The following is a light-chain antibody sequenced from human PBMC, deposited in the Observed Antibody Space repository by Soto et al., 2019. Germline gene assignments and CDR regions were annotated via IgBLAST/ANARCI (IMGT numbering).Light chain of an antibody. CDR2: DIS. CDR3: QQRSSWPRNT. V-gene: IGKV3-11*01. CDR1: QTVPSY. J-gene: IGKJ2*01. Sequence: EIVLTQSPATLCLSPGARATLSCRASQTVPSYLAYQQKPGQAPRLLIYDISNRATGIPARFSGSGSGTDFTLTISSVEPEDSATYYCQQRSSWPRNTFGQGTKLEI.